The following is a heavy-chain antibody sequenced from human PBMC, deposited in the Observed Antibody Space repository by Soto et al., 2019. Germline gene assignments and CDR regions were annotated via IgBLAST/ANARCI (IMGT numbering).Heavy chain of an antibody. CDR1: GFTFSDAW. J-gene: IGHJ4*01. CDR3: TTESLFTMKLVRFDY. D-gene: IGHD3-22*01. V-gene: IGHV3-15*07. Sequence: EVQLVESGGGLVKPGGSLRLSCAASGFTFSDAWINWVRQAPGKGLEWVGRIKSKADGGTTDFAAFVKGRFAISRDDSKDMMYMQMNSPNSEDTAVYYCTTESLFTMKLVRFDYWGHGTLVTVSS. CDR2: IKSKADGGTT.